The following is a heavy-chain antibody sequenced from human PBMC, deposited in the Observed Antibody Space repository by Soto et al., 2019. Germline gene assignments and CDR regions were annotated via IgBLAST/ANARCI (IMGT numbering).Heavy chain of an antibody. D-gene: IGHD2-21*02. Sequence: GGSLRLSFAASGFTFSNYWMNWARQAPGKGLEWVYNIDKDGGETNYVNSVKGRFTISRDNAKNSLYLQMNSLGTEDTAVYYCARQHCGGDCHLDXWGQGTLVTVSX. CDR1: GFTFSNYW. CDR3: ARQHCGGDCHLDX. J-gene: IGHJ4*02. V-gene: IGHV3-7*01. CDR2: IDKDGGET.